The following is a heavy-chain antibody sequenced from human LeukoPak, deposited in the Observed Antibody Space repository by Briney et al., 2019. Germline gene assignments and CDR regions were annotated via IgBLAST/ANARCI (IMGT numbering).Heavy chain of an antibody. CDR3: AKHHCSSTSCYRVFDF. D-gene: IGHD2-2*02. V-gene: IGHV3-23*01. CDR2: ISGSGGTT. CDR1: GFTFRSDV. J-gene: IGHJ4*02. Sequence: PGGSLRLSCAASGFTFRSDVMSWVRQAPGKGLEWVSGISGSGGTTYYADSVKGRFTISRDNSKNTLYLQMNSLRAEDTAVYYCAKHHCSSTSCYRVFDFWGQGTLVTVSS.